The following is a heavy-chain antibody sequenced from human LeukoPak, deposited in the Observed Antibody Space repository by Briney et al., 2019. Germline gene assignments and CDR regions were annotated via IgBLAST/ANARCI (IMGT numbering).Heavy chain of an antibody. CDR1: GFTFDDYA. V-gene: IGHV3-9*01. CDR3: AKADTTVADGMDV. D-gene: IGHD4-23*01. CDR2: ISGNSGSL. J-gene: IGHJ6*02. Sequence: GMSLRLSCAASGFTFDDYAMHWVRQAPGKGLEWVSGISGNSGSLGYADSVKGRFTISRDNAKNFLYLQMNSLRAEDTALYYCAKADTTVADGMDVWGQGTTVTVSS.